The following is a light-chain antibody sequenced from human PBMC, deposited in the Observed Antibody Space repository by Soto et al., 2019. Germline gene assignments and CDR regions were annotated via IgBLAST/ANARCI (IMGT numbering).Light chain of an antibody. V-gene: IGLV2-14*01. Sequence: QSALTQPASVSGSPGQSITISCTGTSSDVGGYNYVSWYQQHPGKAPKLMIYEVSHRPSGVSNRFSGSKSGNTASLTISGLQAEDEADYYCSSYTSSSTVVFGGGTKVTVL. CDR3: SSYTSSSTVV. CDR1: SSDVGGYNY. J-gene: IGLJ2*01. CDR2: EVS.